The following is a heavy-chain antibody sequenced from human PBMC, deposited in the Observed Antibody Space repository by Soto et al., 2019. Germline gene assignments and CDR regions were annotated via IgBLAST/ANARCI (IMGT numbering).Heavy chain of an antibody. CDR1: GGTSTRYA. CDR2: NVPMFGTS. J-gene: IGHJ4*02. V-gene: IGHV1-69*06. Sequence: QERLVQSGAEVRKPGSSVKVSCKVTGGTSTRYAINWVRQAPGQGLEWMGGNVPMFGTSKYAQKFQGRVTITAETSTNIAYMELRSLRSEDTAVYYCNRGSEYDFWSGYLWGQGTLVSVSS. D-gene: IGHD3-3*01. CDR3: NRGSEYDFWSGYL.